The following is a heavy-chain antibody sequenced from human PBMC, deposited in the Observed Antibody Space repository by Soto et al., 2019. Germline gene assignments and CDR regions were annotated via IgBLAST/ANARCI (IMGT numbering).Heavy chain of an antibody. V-gene: IGHV3-23*01. CDR3: AKGTVGSTLQPYYFDY. D-gene: IGHD6-13*01. CDR1: GFTFSSCS. J-gene: IGHJ4*02. CDR2: ISGSGGST. Sequence: GGSLRLSCAASGFTFSSCSMSWVRRAPGKGLEWVSVISGSGGSTFYADSVKGRFTISRENFKNTLYLQMNSLRAEDTAVYYCAKGTVGSTLQPYYFDYWGQGTLVNVSS.